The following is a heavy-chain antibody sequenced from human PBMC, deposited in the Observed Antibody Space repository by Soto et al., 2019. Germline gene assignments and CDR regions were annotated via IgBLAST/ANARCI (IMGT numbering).Heavy chain of an antibody. CDR3: ANSYCSGGSCYPPIVDY. V-gene: IGHV3-30*18. D-gene: IGHD2-15*01. CDR2: ISYDGSNK. Sequence: GGSLRLSCAASGFTFSSYGMHWVRQAPGKGLEWVAVISYDGSNKYYADSVKGRFTISRDNSKNTLYLQMNSLRAEDTAVYYCANSYCSGGSCYPPIVDYWGQGTLVTVSS. CDR1: GFTFSSYG. J-gene: IGHJ4*02.